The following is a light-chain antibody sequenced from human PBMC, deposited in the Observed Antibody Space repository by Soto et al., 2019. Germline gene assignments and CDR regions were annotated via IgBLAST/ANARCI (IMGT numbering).Light chain of an antibody. J-gene: IGLJ2*01. CDR3: AVWDDSLSGVV. CDR2: NDY. V-gene: IGLV1-47*02. Sequence: VLAQPPSASGTPGQRVTISCSGSTSNVGSNLASWYQQLPGSAPKLLIYNDYERPSGVPDRFSGSKSGTSASLGISGLRSEDEADYFCAVWDDSLSGVVFGGGTKVTVL. CDR1: TSNVGSNL.